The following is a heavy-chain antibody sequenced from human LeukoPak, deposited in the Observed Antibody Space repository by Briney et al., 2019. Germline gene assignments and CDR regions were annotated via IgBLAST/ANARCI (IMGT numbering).Heavy chain of an antibody. D-gene: IGHD5-24*01. CDR3: ARLRDAYPDY. CDR1: DHTFSSDG. V-gene: IGHV1-18*01. CDR2: INVYNGKT. Sequence: ASVRVSCKISDHTFSSDGFTWVRQAPGKGLEWMGWINVYNGKTDYAHKFQGRVTMTTDTSTNTAYMDLRSLRSDDTAMYYCARLRDAYPDYWGQGTLITVSS. J-gene: IGHJ4*02.